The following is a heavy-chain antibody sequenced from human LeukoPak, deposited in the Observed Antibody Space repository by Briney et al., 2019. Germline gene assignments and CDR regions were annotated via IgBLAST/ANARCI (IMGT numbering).Heavy chain of an antibody. Sequence: LTGGSLRLSCAASGFTFDDYAMHWVRHAPGKGLEWVSGISWNSGSIGYADSVKGRFTISRDNAKNSLYLQMNSLSAEDMALYYCAKDSSGNFDYWGQGTLVTVSS. CDR2: ISWNSGSI. D-gene: IGHD2-15*01. CDR3: AKDSSGNFDY. CDR1: GFTFDDYA. V-gene: IGHV3-9*03. J-gene: IGHJ4*02.